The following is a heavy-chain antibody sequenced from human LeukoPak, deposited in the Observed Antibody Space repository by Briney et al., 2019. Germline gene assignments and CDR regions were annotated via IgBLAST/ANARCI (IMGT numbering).Heavy chain of an antibody. CDR3: ATRSKYQPYYYYMDV. Sequence: GASLKISCKGSGSIFTSYWIGWVRQLPGKGLEWMGIIYPGDSDTRYSPSFQGQVTISADKSISTAYLQWSSLKASDTAMYYCATRSKYQPYYYYMDVWGKGTTVTVSS. CDR2: IYPGDSDT. CDR1: GSIFTSYW. V-gene: IGHV5-51*01. D-gene: IGHD6-6*01. J-gene: IGHJ6*03.